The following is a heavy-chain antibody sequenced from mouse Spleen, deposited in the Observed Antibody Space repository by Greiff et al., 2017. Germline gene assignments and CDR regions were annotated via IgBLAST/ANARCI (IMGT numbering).Heavy chain of an antibody. D-gene: IGHD1-1*01. J-gene: IGHJ4*01. CDR1: GFSLTSYG. Sequence: VQLQESGPGLVQPSQSLSITCTVSGFSLTSYGVHWVRQSPGKGLEWLGVIWSGGSTDYNAAFISRLSISKDNSKSQVFFKMNSLQADDTAIYYCARANYYGSSYHYAMDYWGQGTSVTVSS. CDR2: IWSGGST. V-gene: IGHV2-2*01. CDR3: ARANYYGSSYHYAMDY.